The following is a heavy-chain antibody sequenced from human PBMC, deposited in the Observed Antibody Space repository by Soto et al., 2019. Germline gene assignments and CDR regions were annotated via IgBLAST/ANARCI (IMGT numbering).Heavy chain of an antibody. Sequence: QVQLVESGGGLGKPGEPLGPSWAASGFTFIDYSLGRIRQAPGRGWEWISYISSSGSTIYYADSVKGRFTISRDNAQNSLYLQMNSLRAEDTAVYYCARDRFYYGGNPYYWGQGTLVTVSS. D-gene: IGHD4-17*01. CDR2: ISSSGSTI. V-gene: IGHV3-11*01. CDR1: GFTFIDYS. CDR3: ARDRFYYGGNPYY. J-gene: IGHJ4*02.